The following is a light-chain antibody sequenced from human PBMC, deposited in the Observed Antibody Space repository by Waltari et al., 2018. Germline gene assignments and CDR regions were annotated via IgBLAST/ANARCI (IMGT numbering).Light chain of an antibody. CDR2: HDF. J-gene: IGLJ2*01. CDR3: QLWDTSGNPSVA. Sequence: SYILTQPPSVSVAPGKTARITCGGNNIQSKSVEWNRQKPGQAPALVIYHDFDRPSGIPERFSCSSSGNTATLTISRVEVGDAADYFCQLWDTSGNPSVAFGGGTKLTVL. CDR1: NIQSKS. V-gene: IGLV3-21*03.